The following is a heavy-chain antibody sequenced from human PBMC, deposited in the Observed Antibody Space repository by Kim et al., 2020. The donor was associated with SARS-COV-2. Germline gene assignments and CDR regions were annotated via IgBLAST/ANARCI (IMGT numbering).Heavy chain of an antibody. Sequence: SETLSLTCTVSGGSISSYYWSWIRQPPGKGLEWIGYIYYSGSTNYNPSLKSRVTISVDTSKNQFSLKLSSVTAADTAVYYCARDIAVADPGVRYNWFDP. CDR1: GGSISSYY. CDR2: IYYSGST. J-gene: IGHJ5*02. D-gene: IGHD6-19*01. V-gene: IGHV4-59*13. CDR3: ARDIAVADPGVRYNWFDP.